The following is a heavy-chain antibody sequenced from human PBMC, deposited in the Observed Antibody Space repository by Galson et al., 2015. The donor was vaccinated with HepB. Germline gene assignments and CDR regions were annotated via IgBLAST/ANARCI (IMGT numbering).Heavy chain of an antibody. J-gene: IGHJ3*02. CDR1: GFTFSSYS. D-gene: IGHD2-2*02. V-gene: IGHV3-21*01. Sequence: SLRLSCAASGFTFSSYSMNWVRQAPGKGLEWVSSISGSSSYIYYADSVKGRFTISRDNAKNSLYLQMNSLRAEDTAVYYCARDPCSSTSCYKDAFDIWGQGTMVTVSS. CDR3: ARDPCSSTSCYKDAFDI. CDR2: ISGSSSYI.